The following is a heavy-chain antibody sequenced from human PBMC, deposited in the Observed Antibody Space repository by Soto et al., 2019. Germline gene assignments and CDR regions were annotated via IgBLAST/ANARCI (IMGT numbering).Heavy chain of an antibody. Sequence: SETLSLTCTVSGGSISSGGYYWSWIRQHPGKGLEWIGYIYYNGDTYYNPSLKSRVSISIDTSKNQFSLRLTSVTAADTAVYYCARSHRDNWGSPDYFDYWGREPWSPSPQ. J-gene: IGHJ4*02. CDR3: ARSHRDNWGSPDYFDY. V-gene: IGHV4-31*03. CDR1: GGSISSGGYY. D-gene: IGHD7-27*01. CDR2: IYYNGDT.